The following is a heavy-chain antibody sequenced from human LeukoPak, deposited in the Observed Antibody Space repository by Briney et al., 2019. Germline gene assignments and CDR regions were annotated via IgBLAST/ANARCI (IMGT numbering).Heavy chain of an antibody. D-gene: IGHD2-8*02. CDR1: GFTFRNYG. CDR2: IWSDGNNR. Sequence: GRSLRLSCAASGFTFRNYGMHWVRQATGKGLEWVSFIWSDGNNRFYADSVKGRFTISRDNSKNMLYLQMDTLRAEDTALYYCAKDPGASVSGFYMGVWGKGTTVIVSS. J-gene: IGHJ6*03. V-gene: IGHV3-30*02. CDR3: AKDPGASVSGFYMGV.